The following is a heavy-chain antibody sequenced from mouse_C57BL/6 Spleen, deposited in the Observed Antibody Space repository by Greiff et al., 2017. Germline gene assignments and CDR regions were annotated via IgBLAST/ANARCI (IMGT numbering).Heavy chain of an antibody. J-gene: IGHJ2*01. D-gene: IGHD4-1*01. CDR3: ARLENWFFDY. CDR2: IDPSDSYT. CDR1: GYTFTSYW. V-gene: IGHV1-69*01. Sequence: QVQLQQPGAELVMPGASVKLSCKASGYTFTSYWMHWVKQRPGQGLEWIGEIDPSDSYTNYNQKFKGKSTLTVDKSSSTAYMQLSSLTSEDSAVYYCARLENWFFDYWGQGTTLTVSS.